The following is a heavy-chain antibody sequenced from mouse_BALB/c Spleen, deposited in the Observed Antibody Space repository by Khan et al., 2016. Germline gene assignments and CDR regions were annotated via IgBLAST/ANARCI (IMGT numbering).Heavy chain of an antibody. CDR3: SRANYYGSSSYAMEY. J-gene: IGHJ4*01. Sequence: VQLQQSGAELVKPGASVKLSCTASGCNIKDTYMHWVKQRPEQGLEWIGRIDPANGNAKYDPKFQGKATITADTSSNTAYLELSSLTSAATAVYYCSRANYYGSSSYAMEYWGQGTSVTVSS. CDR2: IDPANGNA. CDR1: GCNIKDTY. V-gene: IGHV14-3*02. D-gene: IGHD1-1*01.